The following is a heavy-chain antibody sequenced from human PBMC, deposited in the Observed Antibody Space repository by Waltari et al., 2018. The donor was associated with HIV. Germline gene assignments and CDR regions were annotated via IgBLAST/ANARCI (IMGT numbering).Heavy chain of an antibody. V-gene: IGHV3-30-3*01. Sequence: QVQLVESGGGVVQPGRSLRLACAASGFTFSSYAMHWVRQAPGNGLWGVGVTSYDGSNKYYAGAVKGRFTIPRENSKNTLYLQMNRLRAEDTAVYDWARRVGYSSSYYFDYWGQGTLVTVSS. CDR3: ARRVGYSSSYYFDY. D-gene: IGHD5-12*01. J-gene: IGHJ4*02. CDR1: GFTFSSYA. CDR2: TSYDGSNK.